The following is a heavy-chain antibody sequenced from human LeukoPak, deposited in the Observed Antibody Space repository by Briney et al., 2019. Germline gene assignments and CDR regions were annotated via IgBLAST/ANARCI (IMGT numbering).Heavy chain of an antibody. Sequence: ASVKVSCKASGYTFTGYYMHWVRQAPGQGLEWMGWISGDSGQTNYAQKVQGRVTMTTDTSTSTAYMELRSLTSDDTAVYYCARAGATLTSHFDYWGQGTLVTVSS. V-gene: IGHV1-18*04. J-gene: IGHJ4*02. D-gene: IGHD4-17*01. CDR1: GYTFTGYY. CDR3: ARAGATLTSHFDY. CDR2: ISGDSGQT.